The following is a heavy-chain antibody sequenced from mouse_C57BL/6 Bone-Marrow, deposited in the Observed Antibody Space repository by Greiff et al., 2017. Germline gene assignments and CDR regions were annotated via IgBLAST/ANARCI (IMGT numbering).Heavy chain of an antibody. Sequence: VQLQQSGAELVRPGASVKLSCTASGFNIKDDYMHWVKQRPEQGLEWIGWIDPENGDTEYASKFQGKATITADTSSNTAYLQLSSLTSEDTAVXYCTTYYYSNYEREMDYWGQGTSVTVAS. J-gene: IGHJ4*01. CDR3: TTYYYSNYEREMDY. CDR2: IDPENGDT. D-gene: IGHD2-5*01. V-gene: IGHV14-4*01. CDR1: GFNIKDDY.